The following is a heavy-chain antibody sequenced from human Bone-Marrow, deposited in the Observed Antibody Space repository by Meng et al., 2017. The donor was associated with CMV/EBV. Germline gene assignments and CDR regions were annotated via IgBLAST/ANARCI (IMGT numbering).Heavy chain of an antibody. D-gene: IGHD2-8*01. CDR1: GESFSAFH. Sequence: SETLSLTCAVYGESFSAFHWSWIRQPPGKGLEWIGAISHSGNTNYNPSLKTRVIISVDTSKSQFSLRLNSLTAADTAVYYCAIVILSPPRSKLMGSRRTRDIYYGLDVWGQGTTVTVSS. CDR3: AIVILSPPRSKLMGSRRTRDIYYGLDV. J-gene: IGHJ6*02. V-gene: IGHV4-34*01. CDR2: ISHSGNT.